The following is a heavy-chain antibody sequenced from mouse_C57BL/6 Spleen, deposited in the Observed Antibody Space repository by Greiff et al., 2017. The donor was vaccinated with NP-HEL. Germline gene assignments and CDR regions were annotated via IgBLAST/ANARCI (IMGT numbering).Heavy chain of an antibody. D-gene: IGHD1-1*01. Sequence: VQLQQSGPELVKPGASVKISCKASGYTFTDYYMNWVKQSHGKSLEWIGDINPNNGGTSYNQKLKGKATLTVDKSSSTAYMELRSLTSEDSAVYYCARGDYYGSSSFDYWGQGTTLTVSS. V-gene: IGHV1-26*01. CDR2: INPNNGGT. CDR3: ARGDYYGSSSFDY. J-gene: IGHJ2*01. CDR1: GYTFTDYY.